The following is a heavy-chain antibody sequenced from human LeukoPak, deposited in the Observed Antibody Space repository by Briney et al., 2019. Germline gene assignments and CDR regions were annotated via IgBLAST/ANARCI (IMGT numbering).Heavy chain of an antibody. Sequence: PGGSLRLSCAASGFTFSSYGMHWVRQAPGKGLEWVAVIWYDGSHKYYADSVKGRFTISRDNSKNTLYLQMNSLRAEDTAVYYCASTLRLGELSLDGWGQGTLVTVSS. CDR2: IWYDGSHK. CDR1: GFTFSSYG. J-gene: IGHJ4*02. CDR3: ASTLRLGELSLDG. V-gene: IGHV3-33*01. D-gene: IGHD3-16*02.